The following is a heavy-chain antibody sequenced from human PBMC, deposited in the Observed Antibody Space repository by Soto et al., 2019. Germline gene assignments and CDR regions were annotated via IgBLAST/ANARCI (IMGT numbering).Heavy chain of an antibody. D-gene: IGHD6-6*01. V-gene: IGHV4-61*01. CDR2: IYYSGST. CDR3: ARVISSIAARRAPFDP. CDR1: GGSVSSGSYY. J-gene: IGHJ5*02. Sequence: SETLSLTCTVSGGSVSSGSYYWSWIRQPPGKGLEWIGYIYYSGSTNYNPSLKSRVTISVDTSKNQFSLKLSSVTAADTAVYYCARVISSIAARRAPFDPWGQGTLVTVSS.